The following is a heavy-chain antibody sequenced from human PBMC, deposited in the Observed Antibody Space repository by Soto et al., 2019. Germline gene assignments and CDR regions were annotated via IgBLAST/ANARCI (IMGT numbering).Heavy chain of an antibody. D-gene: IGHD6-13*01. CDR3: ARQIAAAGSYYYYMDV. J-gene: IGHJ6*03. CDR1: GYSFTSYW. CDR2: IYPGDSDT. V-gene: IGHV5-51*01. Sequence: GASLKISYKGSGYSFTSYWIGWVRQMPGKGLEWMGIIYPGDSDTRYSPSFQGQVTISADKSISTAYLQWSSLKASDTAMYYCARQIAAAGSYYYYMDVWGKGTTVTVSS.